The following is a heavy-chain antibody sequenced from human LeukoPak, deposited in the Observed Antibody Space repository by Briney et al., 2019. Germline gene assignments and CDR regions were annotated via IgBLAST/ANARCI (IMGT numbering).Heavy chain of an antibody. D-gene: IGHD6-13*01. J-gene: IGHJ4*02. V-gene: IGHV4-34*01. CDR1: GGSFSGYY. CDR3: ASIRRVAAAY. Sequence: PSETLSLTCAVYGGSFSGYYWSWIRQPPGKGLEWIGEINHSGSTNYNPSLKSRVTISVGTSKNQFSLKLSSVTAADTAVYYCASIRRVAAAYWGQGTLVTVSS. CDR2: INHSGST.